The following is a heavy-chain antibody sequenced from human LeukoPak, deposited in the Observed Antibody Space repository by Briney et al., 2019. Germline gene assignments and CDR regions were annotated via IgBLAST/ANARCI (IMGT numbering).Heavy chain of an antibody. V-gene: IGHV4-34*01. Sequence: SETLSLTCAVYGGSFSGFYWSWIRHVPGKGLEWIGEINYTGSTSYNPSLKSRVTISVDTSKNQFSLKLSSVTAADTAVYYCARGLGGRGYSHPWGQGTLVTVSS. J-gene: IGHJ4*02. CDR3: ARGLGGRGYSHP. CDR1: GGSFSGFY. D-gene: IGHD5-18*01. CDR2: INYTGST.